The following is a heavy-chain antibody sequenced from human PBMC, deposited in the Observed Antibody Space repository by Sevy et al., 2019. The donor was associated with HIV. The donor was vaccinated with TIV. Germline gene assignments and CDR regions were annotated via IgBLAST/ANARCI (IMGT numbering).Heavy chain of an antibody. CDR3: ARDKMVNTDNYFDY. CDR1: GYSFTTYR. D-gene: IGHD2-8*01. Sequence: ASVKVSCKSSGYSFTTYRISWVRPAPGQGLEWMGWISGYNGKTNHEKKLQGRVTMTTDTSTSTAYFELRGLRSDDTAVYYCARDKMVNTDNYFDYWGQEPLVTVSS. CDR2: ISGYNGKT. J-gene: IGHJ4*02. V-gene: IGHV1-18*01.